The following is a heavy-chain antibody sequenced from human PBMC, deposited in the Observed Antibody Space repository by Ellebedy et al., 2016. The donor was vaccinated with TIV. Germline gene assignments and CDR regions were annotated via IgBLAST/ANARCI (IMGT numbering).Heavy chain of an antibody. Sequence: GESLKISCAASGFTVGSYYMNWVRQAPGTGLEWVSIVYSGGYTYYTDYVKGRFTISRDNSQNTVFLHMNSLRAEDTAVYYCARVAVGGTWYYYGMDVWGQGTTVTVSS. CDR1: GFTVGSYY. V-gene: IGHV3-66*01. CDR2: VYSGGYT. J-gene: IGHJ6*02. CDR3: ARVAVGGTWYYYGMDV. D-gene: IGHD1-26*01.